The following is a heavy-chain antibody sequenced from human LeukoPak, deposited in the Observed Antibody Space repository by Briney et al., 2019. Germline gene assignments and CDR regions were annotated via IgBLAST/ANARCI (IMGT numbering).Heavy chain of an antibody. CDR1: GFTFSSYV. Sequence: PGGSLRLSCAASGFTFSSYVVTWVRQAPGQGLEWVSAISGSGVSTYYADSVKGRFTISRDNSRNTLYLQMDSLRAEDTALYYCAKAPSYDSSGYYSDYWGQGTLVTVSS. J-gene: IGHJ4*02. CDR2: ISGSGVST. D-gene: IGHD3-22*01. CDR3: AKAPSYDSSGYYSDY. V-gene: IGHV3-23*01.